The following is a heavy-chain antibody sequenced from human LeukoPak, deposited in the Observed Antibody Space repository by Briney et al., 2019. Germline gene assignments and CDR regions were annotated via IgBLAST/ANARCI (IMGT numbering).Heavy chain of an antibody. CDR1: DGSIRSRSFY. J-gene: IGHJ3*02. CDR3: ARGRYQLPHRLYAFDI. D-gene: IGHD2-2*01. V-gene: IGHV4-39*07. Sequence: SEALSLTCSVSDGSIRSRSFYWGWIRQPPGKGLEWIASVHYSGSTYYNPSLKSRVTISLDTSRNQFSLKLSSVTAADTALYYCARGRYQLPHRLYAFDIWGQGTMVTVSS. CDR2: VHYSGST.